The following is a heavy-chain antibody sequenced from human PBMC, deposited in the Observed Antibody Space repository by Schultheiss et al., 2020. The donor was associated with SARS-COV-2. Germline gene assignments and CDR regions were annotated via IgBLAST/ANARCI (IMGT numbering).Heavy chain of an antibody. D-gene: IGHD1-14*01. V-gene: IGHV3-13*05. CDR3: AKPTTGSYSDY. J-gene: IGHJ4*02. Sequence: GGSLRLSCAASGFTFSSYAMSWVRQAPGKGLEWVSAIGTAGDPYYPGSVKGRFTISRENAKNSLYLQMNSLRAGDTAVYYCAKPTTGSYSDYWGQGTLVTVSS. CDR1: GFTFSSYA. CDR2: IGTAGDP.